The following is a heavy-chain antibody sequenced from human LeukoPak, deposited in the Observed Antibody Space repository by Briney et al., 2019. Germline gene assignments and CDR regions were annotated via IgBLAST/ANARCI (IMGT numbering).Heavy chain of an antibody. D-gene: IGHD3-22*01. CDR3: ARGPPGYYDSSGSTRGTYYFDY. CDR2: IYYSGST. J-gene: IGHJ4*02. CDR1: GGSISSSSYY. V-gene: IGHV4-39*07. Sequence: SETLSLTCTVSGGSISSSSYYWGWIRQPPGKGLEWIGSIYYSGSTYYNPSLKSRVTISVDTSKNQFSLKLSSVTAADTAVYYCARGPPGYYDSSGSTRGTYYFDYWGQGTLVTVSP.